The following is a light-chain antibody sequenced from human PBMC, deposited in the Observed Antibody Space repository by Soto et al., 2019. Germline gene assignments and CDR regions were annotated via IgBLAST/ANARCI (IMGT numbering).Light chain of an antibody. Sequence: TVLTQSPGTLSLSPGERATLSFRASQNVSSNLLVWYQQHPGQAPSLLIYDASNRATGIPARFSGSGSGTDFTLTISSLEPEDFAVYYCQQYGSSSWTFGQGTKVDI. CDR1: QNVSSNL. J-gene: IGKJ1*01. CDR2: DAS. V-gene: IGKV3-20*01. CDR3: QQYGSSSWT.